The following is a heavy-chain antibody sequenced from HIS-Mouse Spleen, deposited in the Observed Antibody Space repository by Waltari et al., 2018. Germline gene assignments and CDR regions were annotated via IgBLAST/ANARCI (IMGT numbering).Heavy chain of an antibody. J-gene: IGHJ2*01. CDR3: AREIPYSSSWYDWYFDL. Sequence: QLQLQESGPGLVKPSETLSLTCTVSGGSISSSRSYWGWIRQPPGKGLEWIGSSYYSGSTDYNPSLKSRVTISVDTSKNQFSLKLSSVTAADTAVYYCAREIPYSSSWYDWYFDLWGRGTLVTVSS. CDR1: GGSISSSRSY. D-gene: IGHD6-13*01. CDR2: SYYSGST. V-gene: IGHV4-39*07.